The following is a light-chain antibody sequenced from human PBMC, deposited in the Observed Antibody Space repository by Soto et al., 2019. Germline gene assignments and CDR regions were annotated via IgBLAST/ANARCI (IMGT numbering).Light chain of an antibody. Sequence: DIQMTQSPSTLSASVGDRVTITCRASQSIINWLGGYQQKPGKAPKLLIYKASSLESGVPSRFSGSGSGTDFTLTINSLQPDDFATYYCQHYNSFPWTFGQGTKVEIK. V-gene: IGKV1-5*03. J-gene: IGKJ1*01. CDR3: QHYNSFPWT. CDR2: KAS. CDR1: QSIINW.